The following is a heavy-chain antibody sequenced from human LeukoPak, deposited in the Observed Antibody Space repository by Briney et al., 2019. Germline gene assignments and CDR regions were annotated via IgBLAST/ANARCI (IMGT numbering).Heavy chain of an antibody. CDR3: ARDPFGELGYFDY. J-gene: IGHJ4*02. CDR1: GYTFTGYY. D-gene: IGHD3-10*01. Sequence: ASVKVSCKASGYTFTGYYMHWVRQAPGQGLEWMGWINPNSGGTNYAQKFQGRVTMTRDTSISTAYMELSRLRSDDTAVYYCARDPFGELGYFDYWGQGTLVTVSS. V-gene: IGHV1-2*02. CDR2: INPNSGGT.